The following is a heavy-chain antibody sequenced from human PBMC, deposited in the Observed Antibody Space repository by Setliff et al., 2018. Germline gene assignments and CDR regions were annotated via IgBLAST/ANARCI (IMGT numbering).Heavy chain of an antibody. CDR2: IQKSGST. J-gene: IGHJ4*02. CDR3: AKEGYYDHFGYYHYYFDF. Sequence: SETLSLTCNVSGVSISSYYWSWIRQPPGKGLESIGYIQKSGSTNYNPSLMSRVSISVDTSKNQFSLKLRSVTAADTAVYYCAKEGYYDHFGYYHYYFDFWGQGTLVTVSS. CDR1: GVSISSYY. D-gene: IGHD3-22*01. V-gene: IGHV4-59*08.